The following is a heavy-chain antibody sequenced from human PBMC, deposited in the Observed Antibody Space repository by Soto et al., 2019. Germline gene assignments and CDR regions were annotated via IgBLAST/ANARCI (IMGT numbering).Heavy chain of an antibody. D-gene: IGHD7-27*01. V-gene: IGHV4-59*01. Sequence: QVQLQESGPGLVKPSETLSLTCTVSGGSISGYYWSWIRQPPGKGLEWIGYIYYSGSTNYNPSLKSRVTISVDTSKNQFSMMLSSVTAADPAVYSWARVSQTGNFDYWGQGALVTVSS. CDR2: IYYSGST. J-gene: IGHJ4*02. CDR1: GGSISGYY. CDR3: ARVSQTGNFDY.